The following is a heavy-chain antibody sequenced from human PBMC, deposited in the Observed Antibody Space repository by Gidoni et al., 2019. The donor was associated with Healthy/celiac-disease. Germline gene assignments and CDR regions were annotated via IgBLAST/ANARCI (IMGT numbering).Heavy chain of an antibody. CDR2: IYYSGNT. Sequence: QVQLQESGPGLVKPSQTLSLTCTVSGGSISSGDYYWSWIRQHPGKGLEWIGYIYYSGNTYYNPSLKSRVTISIDTSKNQFSLKLSSVTAADTAVYYCATWSGSRFDYWGQGTLVTVSS. J-gene: IGHJ4*02. V-gene: IGHV4-31*03. D-gene: IGHD2-15*01. CDR3: ATWSGSRFDY. CDR1: GGSISSGDYY.